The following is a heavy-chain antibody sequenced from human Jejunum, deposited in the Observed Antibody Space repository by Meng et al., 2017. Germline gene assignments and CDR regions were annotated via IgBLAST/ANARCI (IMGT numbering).Heavy chain of an antibody. V-gene: IGHV1-18*01. D-gene: IGHD3-16*01. J-gene: IGHJ4*02. CDR3: ARGGGSTAYFDY. CDR1: GYPFTGDG. CDR2: ISGLSGGT. Sequence: QVQLVQSEGEVKKPGASVKASCKASGYPFTGDGISWVRQAPGQGLEWMGWISGLSGGTKYSQKFQGRVTMTTDTSTSTAYMELRSLRSDDTAVYYCARGGGSTAYFDYWGQGTLVTVSS.